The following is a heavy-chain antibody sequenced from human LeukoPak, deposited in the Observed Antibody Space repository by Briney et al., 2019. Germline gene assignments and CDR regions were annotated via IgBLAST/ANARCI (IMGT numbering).Heavy chain of an antibody. D-gene: IGHD3-22*01. CDR1: GGTFSSYA. V-gene: IGHV1-69*13. CDR3: ARDSGKTYYYDSSGYYSLLRAFDI. Sequence: SVKVSCKASGGTFSSYAISWVRQAPGQGLEWMGGIIPIFGTANYAQKFQGRVTITADESTSTAYMELSSLRSEDTAVYYCARDSGKTYYYDSSGYYSLLRAFDIWGQGTMVTVSS. CDR2: IIPIFGTA. J-gene: IGHJ3*02.